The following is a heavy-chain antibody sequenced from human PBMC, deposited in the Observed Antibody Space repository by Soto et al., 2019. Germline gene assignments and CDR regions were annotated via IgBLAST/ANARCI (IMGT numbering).Heavy chain of an antibody. CDR2: ILGSGGDT. Sequence: GGSLRLSCAASGFTFSTNGMSWFRQAPGKGLEWVSSILGSGGDTYYADSLKGRFTISRDNSKNTLYLQLNSLGAEDTALYYCAGHGGYSYLGQGTLVTVSS. CDR3: AGHGGYSY. D-gene: IGHD2-15*01. J-gene: IGHJ4*02. V-gene: IGHV3-23*01. CDR1: GFTFSTNG.